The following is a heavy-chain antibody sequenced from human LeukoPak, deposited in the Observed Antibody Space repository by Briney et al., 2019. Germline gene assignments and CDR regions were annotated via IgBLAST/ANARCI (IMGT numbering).Heavy chain of an antibody. D-gene: IGHD6-13*01. Sequence: ASVKVSCKPSGYTFTSYGISWVRQAPGQGLEWMGWISAYNGNTNYAQKLQGRVTMTTDTSTSTAYMELRSLRSDDTAVYYCARHSSSWPSSYFDYWGQGTLVTVSS. CDR3: ARHSSSWPSSYFDY. V-gene: IGHV1-18*01. CDR2: ISAYNGNT. CDR1: GYTFTSYG. J-gene: IGHJ4*02.